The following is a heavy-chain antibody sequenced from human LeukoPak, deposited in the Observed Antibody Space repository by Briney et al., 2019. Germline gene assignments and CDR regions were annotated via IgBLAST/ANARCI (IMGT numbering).Heavy chain of an antibody. J-gene: IGHJ6*02. CDR2: IIPMIGTP. V-gene: IGHV1-69*13. D-gene: IGHD3-3*01. Sequence: ASVKVSCKASGGTFSNYAISWVRQAPGQGLEWMGGIIPMIGTPNYAQKFQGRVTITADESTSTAYMELSSLRSEDTAVYYCARARVPKYDFWVPGHQRKHCYYGMDVWGQGTTVTVSS. CDR1: GGTFSNYA. CDR3: ARARVPKYDFWVPGHQRKHCYYGMDV.